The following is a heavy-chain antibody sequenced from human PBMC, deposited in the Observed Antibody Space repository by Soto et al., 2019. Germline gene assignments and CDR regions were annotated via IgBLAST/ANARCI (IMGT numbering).Heavy chain of an antibody. CDR2: INSDGSST. D-gene: IGHD3-10*01. CDR1: GFTFSIYW. Sequence: PGGALRLSCAASGFTFSIYWMDWVRQAPGKGLVWVSRINSDGSSTSYADSVKGRFTISRDNAKNTLYLQMNSLRAEDTAVYYCARDLVRGADGNWFDPWGQGTMFTVSS. J-gene: IGHJ5*02. V-gene: IGHV3-74*01. CDR3: ARDLVRGADGNWFDP.